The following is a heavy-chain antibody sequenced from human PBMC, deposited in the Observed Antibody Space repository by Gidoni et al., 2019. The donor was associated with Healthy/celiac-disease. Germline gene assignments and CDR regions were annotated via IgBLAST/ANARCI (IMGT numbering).Heavy chain of an antibody. CDR3: ARHPNYFWSGYCDY. CDR2: IYYSGST. V-gene: IGHV4-59*08. J-gene: IGHJ4*02. D-gene: IGHD3-3*01. Sequence: QVQLQESGPGLVKPSETLSLTCTVSGGSISSYYWSWIRQPPGKGLEWIGYIYYSGSTNYNPSLKSRVTISVDTSKNQFSLKLSSVTAADTAVYYCARHPNYFWSGYCDYWGQGTLVTVSS. CDR1: GGSISSYY.